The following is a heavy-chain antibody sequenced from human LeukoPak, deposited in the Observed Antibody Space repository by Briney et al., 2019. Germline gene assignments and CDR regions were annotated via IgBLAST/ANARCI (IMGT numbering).Heavy chain of an antibody. CDR1: GFTFSSYS. Sequence: GGSLRLSCAASGFTFSSYSMNWVRQAPGKGLEWVSSISSSSSYIYYADSVEGRFTISRDNAKNSLYLQMNSLRAEDTAVYYCARTPTYYYDGSGHDDNYWGQGTLVTVSS. D-gene: IGHD3-22*01. J-gene: IGHJ4*02. V-gene: IGHV3-21*01. CDR2: ISSSSSYI. CDR3: ARTPTYYYDGSGHDDNY.